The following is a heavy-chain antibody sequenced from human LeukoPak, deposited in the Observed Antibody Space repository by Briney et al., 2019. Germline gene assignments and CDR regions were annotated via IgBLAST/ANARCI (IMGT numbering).Heavy chain of an antibody. V-gene: IGHV1-18*01. CDR3: ARVEDGGYFIY. Sequence: ASVKVSCKASGYTFSSYTISWVRQAPGQGLEWMGWISAYNGDIKYVQKFQGRVTMATDTSTSTAYMELRSLRADDTALYYCARVEDGGYFIYWGQGTLVTVSS. J-gene: IGHJ4*02. CDR1: GYTFSSYT. D-gene: IGHD1-26*01. CDR2: ISAYNGDI.